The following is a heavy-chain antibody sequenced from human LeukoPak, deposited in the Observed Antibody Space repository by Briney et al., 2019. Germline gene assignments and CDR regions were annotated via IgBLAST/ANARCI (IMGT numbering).Heavy chain of an antibody. V-gene: IGHV1-8*01. Sequence: GASVKVSCKASGYTFTSYDINWVRQATGQGLEWMGWMNPNSGNTGYAQKFQGRVTMTRNTSISTAYMELSSLRSEDTAVYYCATRVVVAAGPLFDYWGQGTLVTVSS. CDR3: ATRVVVAAGPLFDY. D-gene: IGHD2-15*01. CDR2: MNPNSGNT. J-gene: IGHJ4*02. CDR1: GYTFTSYD.